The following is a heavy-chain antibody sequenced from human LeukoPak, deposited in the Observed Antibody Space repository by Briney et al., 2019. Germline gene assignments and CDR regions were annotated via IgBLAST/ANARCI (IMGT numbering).Heavy chain of an antibody. Sequence: SQTLSLTCTVSGGSISSGSYYWRWIRQAAGKGLEWIGRIYTSGSTNYNPSLKSRVTISVDTSKNKFSLKLSSVTAADTAVYYCARDSSMYYYYYMDVWGKGTTVTVSS. J-gene: IGHJ6*03. CDR2: IYTSGST. V-gene: IGHV4-61*02. CDR1: GGSISSGSYY. CDR3: ARDSSMYYYYYMDV.